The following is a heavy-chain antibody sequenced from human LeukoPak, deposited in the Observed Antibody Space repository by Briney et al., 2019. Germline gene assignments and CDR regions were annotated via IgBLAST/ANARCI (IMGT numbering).Heavy chain of an antibody. D-gene: IGHD2-8*01. CDR1: GGSXSSYY. CDR3: ARGGGYCTNGVCFDQYFDY. Sequence: SGGSXSSYYWSWIRQPPGKGLEWIGYIYYSGSTNYNPSLKSRVTISVDTSKNQFSLKLSSVTAADTAVYYCARGGGYCTNGVCFDQYFDYWGQGTLVTVSS. J-gene: IGHJ4*02. V-gene: IGHV4-59*12. CDR2: IYYSGST.